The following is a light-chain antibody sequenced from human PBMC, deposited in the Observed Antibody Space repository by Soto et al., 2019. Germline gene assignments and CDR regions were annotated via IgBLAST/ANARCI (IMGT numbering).Light chain of an antibody. CDR1: LGIRSN. Sequence: VQMANTTSSVSASVGDRVTITCLASLGIRSNLAWYQQKPGKAPKLLIYPASSLQSGVPSRFSGSGSGTDFTLTISRLQPEDFATYYCQQANCFSCTFGQGTRLEI. CDR3: QQANCFSCT. CDR2: PAS. J-gene: IGKJ5*01. V-gene: IGKV1D-12*01.